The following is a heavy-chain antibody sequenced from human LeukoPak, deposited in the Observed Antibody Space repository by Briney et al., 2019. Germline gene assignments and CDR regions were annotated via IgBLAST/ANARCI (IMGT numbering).Heavy chain of an antibody. CDR1: GFTFDDYA. CDR2: ISWNSGSI. CDR3: AKVGGWYTAHGAFDI. V-gene: IGHV3-9*01. J-gene: IGHJ3*02. D-gene: IGHD6-19*01. Sequence: PGGSLRLSCAASGFTFDDYAMHWVRQAPGKGLEWVSGISWNSGSIGYADSVKGRFTISRDNAKNSLYLQMNSLRAEDTALYYCAKVGGWYTAHGAFDIWGQGTMVTVSS.